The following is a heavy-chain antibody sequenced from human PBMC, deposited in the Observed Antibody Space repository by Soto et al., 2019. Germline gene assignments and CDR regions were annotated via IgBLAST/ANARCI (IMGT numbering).Heavy chain of an antibody. CDR2: IDPYDTGI. D-gene: IGHD2-15*01. CDR1: GFAFSSEW. CDR3: TSDTFGARDS. Sequence: PGGSLRLSCAASGFAFSSEWMHWVRQAPGKGLVWVSRIDPYDTGITYADSVKGRFTTSRDNAKNTLYLQMNSLRAEDTAVYYCTSDTFGARDSWGQGTLVTVSS. V-gene: IGHV3-74*01. J-gene: IGHJ4*02.